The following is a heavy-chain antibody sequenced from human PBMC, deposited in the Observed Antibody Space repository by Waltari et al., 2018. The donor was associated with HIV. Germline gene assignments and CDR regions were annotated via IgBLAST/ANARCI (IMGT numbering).Heavy chain of an antibody. Sequence: QLQLQESSPGLVKPSETMSLTCTVTGGSISSSYYYWGWIRQPPGKGLEWIGSIYYSGSTYYNPSLKSRVTISVDTSKNQFSLKLSSVTAADTAVYYCARHSSVTKIHFDYWGQGTLVTVSS. CDR3: ARHSSVTKIHFDY. CDR1: GGSISSSYYY. J-gene: IGHJ4*02. D-gene: IGHD4-4*01. V-gene: IGHV4-39*01. CDR2: IYYSGST.